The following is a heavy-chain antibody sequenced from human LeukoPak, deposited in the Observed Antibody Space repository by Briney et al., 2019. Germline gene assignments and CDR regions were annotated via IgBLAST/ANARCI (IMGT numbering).Heavy chain of an antibody. Sequence: PSETLSLTCTVCGGSISSDNYYWGWIRQPPGKGVEWIGSSYYSGTTYYNSALKSRVTMCVDTSKNQFSLRLSSVTAADAAVYYCARHPTLRYVDGWFDPWGQGTLVTVSS. CDR3: ARHPTLRYVDGWFDP. CDR1: GGSISSDNYY. D-gene: IGHD2-2*01. CDR2: SYYSGTT. J-gene: IGHJ5*02. V-gene: IGHV4-39*01.